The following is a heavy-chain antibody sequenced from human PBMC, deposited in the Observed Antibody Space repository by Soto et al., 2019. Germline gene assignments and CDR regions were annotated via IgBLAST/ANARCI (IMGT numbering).Heavy chain of an antibody. CDR3: AKGKGVGATPDGANC. V-gene: IGHV4-30-2*01. CDR2: IYHTGNA. Sequence: QLLLEESGSGLVRPSQTLSLTCGVSGGSLTSPGYSWTWIRQTPGQGLEWIGHIYHTGNAYYNPSLKSRVTISMDTSKNRFSLNLTSVIAADTAIYYCAKGKGVGATPDGANCWGQGTLVTVSP. J-gene: IGHJ4*02. D-gene: IGHD1-26*01. CDR1: GGSLTSPGYS.